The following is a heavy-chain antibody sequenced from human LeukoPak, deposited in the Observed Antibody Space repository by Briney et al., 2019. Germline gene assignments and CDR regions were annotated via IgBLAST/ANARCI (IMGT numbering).Heavy chain of an antibody. J-gene: IGHJ4*02. Sequence: PGGSLRLSCAASGFTFSSYAMSWVRQAPGKGLEWVSVISGSGVSTYSAESVKGRFTISRDNSKNTLYLQMNSLRVEDTAVYYCAKGPRASGWTYFDYWGQGTLVTVSS. CDR1: GFTFSSYA. D-gene: IGHD6-19*01. V-gene: IGHV3-23*01. CDR3: AKGPRASGWTYFDY. CDR2: ISGSGVST.